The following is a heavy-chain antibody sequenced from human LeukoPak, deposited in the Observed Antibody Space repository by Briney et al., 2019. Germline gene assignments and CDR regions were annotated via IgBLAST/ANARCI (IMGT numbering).Heavy chain of an antibody. V-gene: IGHV3-21*01. D-gene: IGHD4-23*01. J-gene: IGHJ3*02. Sequence: GGSLRLSCAASRFTFSSYSMNWVRQAPGKGLEWVSSISSSSSYIYYADSVKGRFTVSRDNAKNSLYLQMNSLRAEDTAVYYCARERWGDAFDIWGQGTMVTVSS. CDR3: ARERWGDAFDI. CDR1: RFTFSSYS. CDR2: ISSSSSYI.